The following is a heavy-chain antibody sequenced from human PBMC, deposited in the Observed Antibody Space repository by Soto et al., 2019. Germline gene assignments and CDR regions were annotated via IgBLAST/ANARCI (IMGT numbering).Heavy chain of an antibody. V-gene: IGHV1-18*01. J-gene: IGHJ4*02. CDR3: AAERAYFHVRIGYLSIAF. D-gene: IGHD3-22*01. CDR2: ISAYNGNT. Sequence: ASVKVSCKASGYTFTSYGISWVRQAPGQGLEWMGWISAYNGNTNYAQKLQGRVTMTTDTSTSTAYMERRSLRSDDTAVYYCAAERAYFHVRIGYLSIAFWGQGTQVPVSS. CDR1: GYTFTSYG.